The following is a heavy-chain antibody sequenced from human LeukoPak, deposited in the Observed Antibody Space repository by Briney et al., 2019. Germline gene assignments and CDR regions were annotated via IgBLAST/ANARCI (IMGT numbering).Heavy chain of an antibody. Sequence: GGSLRLSCSASGFTFSSYTMHWVRQTPGKGLEYVSAISSNGGSTYYADSAKGGFTISRDNSKNTLYLQMRSLRAEETAVYYCAALAAAGVGYWGQGTLVTVSS. J-gene: IGHJ4*02. CDR3: AALAAAGVGY. D-gene: IGHD6-13*01. V-gene: IGHV3-64D*06. CDR1: GFTFSSYT. CDR2: ISSNGGST.